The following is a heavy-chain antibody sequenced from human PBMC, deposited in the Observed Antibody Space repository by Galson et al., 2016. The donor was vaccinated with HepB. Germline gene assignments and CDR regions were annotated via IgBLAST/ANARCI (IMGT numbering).Heavy chain of an antibody. Sequence: SVKVSCKASGGTLSSYVISWVRQAPGQGLEWMGGIIPIFDSTNYTQKLQGRVSITADESTNTAYMELSSLRSEDTALYYCATSPLGGVVAGSIRLEAFLIWGQGTVVSVSS. CDR1: GGTLSSYV. CDR3: ATSPLGGVVAGSIRLEAFLI. CDR2: IIPIFDST. J-gene: IGHJ3*02. D-gene: IGHD6-19*01. V-gene: IGHV1-69*13.